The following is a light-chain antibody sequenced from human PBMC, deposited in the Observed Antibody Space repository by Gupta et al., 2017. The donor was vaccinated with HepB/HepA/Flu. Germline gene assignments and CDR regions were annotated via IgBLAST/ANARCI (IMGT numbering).Light chain of an antibody. CDR2: RAS. CDR3: QQYYSFRT. V-gene: IGKV1-5*03. J-gene: IGKJ1*01. Sequence: DIKMTQFPSTLSASVGARVTITCRASQSIGNNLAWYQQKPGKAPNVLIYRASTLESGVPSRFSGSESGTEFTLTSSLQPDDFATYYCQQYYSFRTFGQGTKVEIK. CDR1: QSIGNN.